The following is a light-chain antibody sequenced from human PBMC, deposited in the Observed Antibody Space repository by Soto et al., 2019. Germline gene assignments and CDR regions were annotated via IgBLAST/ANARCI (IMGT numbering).Light chain of an antibody. V-gene: IGLV1-44*01. Sequence: QSVLTQPPSASGTPGQRVSISCSGSSSNIGSNSVSWYQQLPGTAPKLLIYGSDQRRPGVPDRFSGSKSGTSASLAISGLQSEDEADYYCAAWDDSLNGVVFGGGTKVTVL. J-gene: IGLJ2*01. CDR1: SSNIGSNS. CDR2: GSD. CDR3: AAWDDSLNGVV.